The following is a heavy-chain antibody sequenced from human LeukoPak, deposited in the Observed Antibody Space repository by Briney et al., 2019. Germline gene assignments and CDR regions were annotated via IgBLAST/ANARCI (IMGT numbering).Heavy chain of an antibody. CDR1: GGSISNYY. J-gene: IGHJ4*02. V-gene: IGHV4-59*01. Sequence: PSETLSLTCTVSGGSISNYYWSWIRQPPRRGLEWIGYIYHSGSTNYNPSLKSRVTISVDMSKNQFSLKLSSATAADTAVYYCARGGNTYCSGGSCYSDFDYWGQGSLVTVSS. D-gene: IGHD2-15*01. CDR2: IYHSGST. CDR3: ARGGNTYCSGGSCYSDFDY.